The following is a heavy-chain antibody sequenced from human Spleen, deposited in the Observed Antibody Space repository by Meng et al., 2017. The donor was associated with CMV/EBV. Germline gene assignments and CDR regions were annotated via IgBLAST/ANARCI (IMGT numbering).Heavy chain of an antibody. J-gene: IGHJ6*02. CDR1: GDTFRSYA. D-gene: IGHD1-14*01. CDR3: ARALTPSYYYYGMDV. V-gene: IGHV1-69*10. CDR2: IIPILDIP. Sequence: SVKVSCKASGDTFRSYAVTWVRQAPGQGLEWMGGIIPILDIPNYAQKFRGRVTITADKSTSTAYMDLSNLRSEDTAVYYCARALTPSYYYYGMDVWGQGTTVTVSS.